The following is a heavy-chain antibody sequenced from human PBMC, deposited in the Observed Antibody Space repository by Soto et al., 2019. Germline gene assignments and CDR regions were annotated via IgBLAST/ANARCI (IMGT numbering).Heavy chain of an antibody. D-gene: IGHD5-18*01. CDR2: IWYDGSNK. CDR3: ARDIEVEDTAMGGGYYYYGMDV. V-gene: IGHV3-33*01. J-gene: IGHJ6*02. Sequence: QVQLVESGGGVVQPGRSRRLSCAASGFTFSSYGMHWVRQAPGKGLEWVAVIWYDGSNKYYADSVKGRFTISRDNSKNTLYLQMNSLRAEDTAVYYCARDIEVEDTAMGGGYYYYGMDVWGQGTTVTVSS. CDR1: GFTFSSYG.